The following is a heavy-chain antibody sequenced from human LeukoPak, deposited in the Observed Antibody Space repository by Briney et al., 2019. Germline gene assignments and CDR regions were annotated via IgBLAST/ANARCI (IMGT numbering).Heavy chain of an antibody. CDR3: AIIHYYGSGSYDYYYYYYMDV. V-gene: IGHV1-2*02. CDR2: INPNSGGT. J-gene: IGHJ6*03. CDR1: GYTFTGYY. D-gene: IGHD3-10*01. Sequence: ASVKVSCKASGYTFTGYYMHWVRQAPGQGLEWMGWINPNSGGTNYAQKFQGRVTMTRDTSISTAYMELSRLRSDDTAVYYCAIIHYYGSGSYDYYYYYYMDVWGKGTTVTVSS.